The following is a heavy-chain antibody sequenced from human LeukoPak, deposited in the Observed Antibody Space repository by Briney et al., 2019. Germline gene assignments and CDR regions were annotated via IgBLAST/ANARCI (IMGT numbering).Heavy chain of an antibody. Sequence: SETLSLTCIVSGVSIISSNYYWGWFRQPPGKGLEWIASVFYTGSTRHNPSLKSRVTISVDTSKNEFSLNLSSVTAEDTAVYYCARRLGSSADGILKYYFDYWGQGTLVTVSS. CDR3: ARRLGSSADGILKYYFDY. J-gene: IGHJ4*02. V-gene: IGHV4-39*01. CDR1: GVSIISSNYY. D-gene: IGHD6-13*01. CDR2: VFYTGST.